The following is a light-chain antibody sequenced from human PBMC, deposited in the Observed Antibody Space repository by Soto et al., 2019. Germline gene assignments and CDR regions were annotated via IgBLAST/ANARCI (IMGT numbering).Light chain of an antibody. Sequence: QSVRTQPPSVSGAPGQRVTISCTGSSSNIGAGYDVHWYQQLPGTAPKLLIYGNSNRPSGVPDRFSGSKSGTSASLAITGLQAEDEADYYCQSYDSSLSGATVFGGGTKLTVL. CDR1: SSNIGAGYD. CDR3: QSYDSSLSGATV. CDR2: GNS. J-gene: IGLJ2*01. V-gene: IGLV1-40*01.